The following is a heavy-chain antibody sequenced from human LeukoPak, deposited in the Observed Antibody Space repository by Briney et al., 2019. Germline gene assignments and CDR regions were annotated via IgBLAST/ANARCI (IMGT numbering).Heavy chain of an antibody. D-gene: IGHD3-3*01. V-gene: IGHV3-30-3*01. J-gene: IGHJ4*02. CDR2: ISYDGGKT. Sequence: GGSPRLSCAASGFIFGGYAMHWVRQAPGKGLQWLAVISYDGGKTYYADSVEGRFTISRDNSKSTVYLEINSLRSEDTAIYYCARGFNDFWSGSQLEYWGQGTLVTVSS. CDR1: GFIFGGYA. CDR3: ARGFNDFWSGSQLEY.